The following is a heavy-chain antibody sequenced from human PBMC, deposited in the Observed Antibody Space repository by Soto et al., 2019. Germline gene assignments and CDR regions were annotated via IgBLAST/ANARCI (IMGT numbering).Heavy chain of an antibody. CDR2: IYYSGLT. Sequence: SETLSLTCTVSGGSVSSGCYYWSWIRQPPGKGLEWIGYIYYSGLTNYSPSLKSRVAISIDTSKNQFSLILSSVTAADTAVYYCVRTPTSPRRFDSWGQGTLVTVSS. V-gene: IGHV4-61*01. D-gene: IGHD2-15*01. CDR3: VRTPTSPRRFDS. CDR1: GGSVSSGCYY. J-gene: IGHJ5*01.